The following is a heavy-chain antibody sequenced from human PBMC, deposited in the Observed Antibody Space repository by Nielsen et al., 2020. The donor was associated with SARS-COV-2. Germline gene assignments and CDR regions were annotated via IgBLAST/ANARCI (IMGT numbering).Heavy chain of an antibody. Sequence: WVRQAPGQGLEWMGRINPNSGGTNYAQKFQGRVTMTRDTSISTAYMELSRLRSDDTAVYYCAREREYYDLWSGWAYYYGMDVWGQGTTVTVSS. V-gene: IGHV1-2*06. D-gene: IGHD3-3*01. CDR3: AREREYYDLWSGWAYYYGMDV. J-gene: IGHJ6*02. CDR2: INPNSGGT.